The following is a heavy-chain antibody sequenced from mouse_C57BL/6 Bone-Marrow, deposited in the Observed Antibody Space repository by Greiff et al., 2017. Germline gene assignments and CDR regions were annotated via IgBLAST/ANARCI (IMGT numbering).Heavy chain of an antibody. V-gene: IGHV3-6*01. CDR3: ARGRYAMDY. Sequence: EVQRVESGPGLVKPSQSLSLTCSVTGYSITSGYYWNWIRQFPGNKLEWMGYISYDGSNNYNPSLKNRISIPRDTSKNQFFLKLNSVTTEDTATYYCARGRYAMDYWGQGTSVTVSS. CDR1: GYSITSGYY. CDR2: ISYDGSN. J-gene: IGHJ4*01.